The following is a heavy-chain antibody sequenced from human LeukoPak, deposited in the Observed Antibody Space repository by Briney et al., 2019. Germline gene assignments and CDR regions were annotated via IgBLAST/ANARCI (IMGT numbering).Heavy chain of an antibody. CDR3: ARDYHAMRRRQLVNFQH. CDR2: ISSSGSTI. CDR1: GFTFSDYY. V-gene: IGHV3-11*04. Sequence: GGSLRLSRAASGFTFSDYYMSWIRQAPGKGLEWVSYISSSGSTIYYADSVKGRFTISRDNAKNSLYLQMNSLRAEDTAVYYCARDYHAMRRRQLVNFQHWGQGTLVTVSS. D-gene: IGHD6-6*01. J-gene: IGHJ1*01.